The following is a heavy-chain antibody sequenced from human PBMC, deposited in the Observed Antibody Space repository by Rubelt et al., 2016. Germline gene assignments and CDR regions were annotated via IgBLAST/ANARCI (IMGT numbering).Heavy chain of an antibody. D-gene: IGHD3-3*01. V-gene: IGHV4-38-2*01. CDR2: VSYSGTT. Sequence: GLAWIGSVSYSGTTKYSPSLKSRVTISVDTSKNQFSLKLSSVTAADTAVYYCARRSEFVHPYGMDVRGQGTPVTVSS. J-gene: IGHJ6*02. CDR3: ARRSEFVHPYGMDV.